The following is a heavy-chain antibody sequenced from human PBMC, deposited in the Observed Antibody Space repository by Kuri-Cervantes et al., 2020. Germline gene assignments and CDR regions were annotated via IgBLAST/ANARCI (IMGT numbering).Heavy chain of an antibody. D-gene: IGHD6-6*01. Sequence: GESLKISCAASGFTFSSYAMNWVRQAPGKGLEWISYITDSSDAIYYADSVKGRFTISRDNAENSLYLQMHSLRAEDTAVYYCAKDMAARSRKFDYWGQGILVTVSS. CDR2: ITDSSDAI. CDR3: AKDMAARSRKFDY. CDR1: GFTFSSYA. J-gene: IGHJ4*02. V-gene: IGHV3-48*01.